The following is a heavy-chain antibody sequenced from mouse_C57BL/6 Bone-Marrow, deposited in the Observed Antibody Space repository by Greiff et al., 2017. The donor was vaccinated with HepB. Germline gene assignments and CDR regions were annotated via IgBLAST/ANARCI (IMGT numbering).Heavy chain of an antibody. CDR2: ISSGGDYI. CDR1: GFTFSSYA. CDR3: TILGLRRGYYAMDY. Sequence: EVKVVESGEGLVKPGGSLKLSCAASGFTFSSYAMSWVRQTPEKRLEWVAYISSGGDYIYYADTVKGRFTISRDNARNTLYLQMSSLKSEDTAMYYCTILGLRRGYYAMDYWGQGTSVTVSS. V-gene: IGHV5-9-1*02. D-gene: IGHD2-4*01. J-gene: IGHJ4*01.